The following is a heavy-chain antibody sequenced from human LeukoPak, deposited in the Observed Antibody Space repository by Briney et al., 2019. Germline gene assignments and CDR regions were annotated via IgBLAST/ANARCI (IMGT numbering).Heavy chain of an antibody. J-gene: IGHJ4*02. CDR3: ADLSSGYDRNFDY. V-gene: IGHV1-69*13. Sequence: ASVKVSCKASGGTFSSYAITWVRQAPGQGLEWMGGIIPIFGTANYAQQFQGRVTITADESTSTAYMELSSLRSEDTAVYYCADLSSGYDRNFDYWGQGALLTVSS. CDR1: GGTFSSYA. D-gene: IGHD5-12*01. CDR2: IIPIFGTA.